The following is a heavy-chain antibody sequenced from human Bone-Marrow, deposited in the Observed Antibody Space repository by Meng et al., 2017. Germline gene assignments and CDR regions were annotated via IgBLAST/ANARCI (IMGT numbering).Heavy chain of an antibody. CDR2: ISSSGSTI. CDR3: ARGPKDNVLLWFGELWGDYYYYGMDV. CDR1: GFTFSSYE. J-gene: IGHJ6*02. V-gene: IGHV3-48*03. D-gene: IGHD3-10*01. Sequence: GESLMISCAASGFTFSSYEMNWVRQAPGTGLEWVSYISSSGSTIYYADSVKGRFTISRDNAKNSLYLQMNSLRAEDTAVYYCARGPKDNVLLWFGELWGDYYYYGMDVWGQGTTVTVSS.